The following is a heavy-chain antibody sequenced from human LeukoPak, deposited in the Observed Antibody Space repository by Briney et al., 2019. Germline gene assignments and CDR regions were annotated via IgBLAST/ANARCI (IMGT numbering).Heavy chain of an antibody. CDR1: GFTVSSNY. J-gene: IGHJ4*02. CDR2: IYSGGNT. D-gene: IGHD6-19*01. CDR3: ARDSSGPHSYDY. V-gene: IGHV3-53*01. Sequence: GGSLRLSCAASGFTVSSNYMSWVRQAPGKGLEWVSVIYSGGNTYYADSVKGRFTISRDNSKNTLYLQVNSLRAEDTAVYYCARDSSGPHSYDYWGQGTLVTVSS.